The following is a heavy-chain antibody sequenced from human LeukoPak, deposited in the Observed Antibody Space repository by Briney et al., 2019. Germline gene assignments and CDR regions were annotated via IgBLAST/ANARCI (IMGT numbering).Heavy chain of an antibody. J-gene: IGHJ5*02. CDR2: IWYDGSNK. CDR3: ARATMVRGVIMNNWFDP. CDR1: GFTFSSYA. D-gene: IGHD3-10*01. V-gene: IGHV3-33*01. Sequence: GRSLRLSCGASGFTFSSYAMHWVRQAPGKGLEWVAVIWYDGSNKYYVDSVKGRFTISRDNSKNMLYLQMNSLRAEDTAVYYCARATMVRGVIMNNWFDPWGQGTLVTVSS.